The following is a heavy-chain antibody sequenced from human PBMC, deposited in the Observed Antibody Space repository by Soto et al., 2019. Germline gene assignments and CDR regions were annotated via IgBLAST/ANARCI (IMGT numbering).Heavy chain of an antibody. D-gene: IGHD1-7*01. CDR2: VIPNLGVT. V-gene: IGHV1-69*02. J-gene: IGHJ5*02. Sequence: ASVKVSCKASGGTLSRYTLSWVRQAPGQGLEWMGRVIPNLGVTNYAKKFQGRFTIVVDTSKNQFSLKLSSVTAADTAVYYCARGPLGELELLGFAWFDPWGKGTLVTVSS. CDR1: GGTLSRYT. CDR3: ARGPLGELELLGFAWFDP.